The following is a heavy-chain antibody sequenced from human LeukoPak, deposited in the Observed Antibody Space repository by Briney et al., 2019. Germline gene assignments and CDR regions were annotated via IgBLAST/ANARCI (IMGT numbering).Heavy chain of an antibody. D-gene: IGHD2-2*01. CDR1: GFTFSSYG. CDR2: ISSSSSTI. Sequence: PGGSLRLSCAASGFTFSSYGMHWVRQAPGKGLEWVSYISSSSSTIYYADSVKGRFTISRDNAKNSLYLQMNSLRAEDTAVYYCARPVVPAAMTYYYYYYYMDVWGKGTTVTVSS. CDR3: ARPVVPAAMTYYYYYYYMDV. J-gene: IGHJ6*03. V-gene: IGHV3-48*01.